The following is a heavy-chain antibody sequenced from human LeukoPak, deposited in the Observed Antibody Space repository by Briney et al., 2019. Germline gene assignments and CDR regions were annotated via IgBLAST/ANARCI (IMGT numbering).Heavy chain of an antibody. J-gene: IGHJ4*02. CDR1: GFTFSSYG. CDR2: IWYDGSNK. D-gene: IGHD5-18*01. V-gene: IGHV3-30*19. Sequence: GRSLRLSCAASGFTFSSYGMHWVRQAPGKGLEWVAVIWYDGSNKYYADSVKGRFTISRDNSKNTLYLQMNSLRAEDTAVYYCASTANRADDYWGQGTLVTVSS. CDR3: ASTANRADDY.